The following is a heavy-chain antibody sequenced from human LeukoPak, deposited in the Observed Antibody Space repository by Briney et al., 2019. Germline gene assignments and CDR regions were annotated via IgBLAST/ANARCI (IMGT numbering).Heavy chain of an antibody. J-gene: IGHJ4*02. CDR2: ISGSGGST. CDR1: GFTFSSYV. CDR3: AKGNSGSYYLFDY. V-gene: IGHV3-23*01. Sequence: GGSESLSCAASGFTFSSYVMSWVGQAPGKGLEWVSAISGSGGSTYYADSVKGRFTISRDNSKNTLYLQMNSLRAEDTAVYYCAKGNSGSYYLFDYWGQGTLVTVSS. D-gene: IGHD1-26*01.